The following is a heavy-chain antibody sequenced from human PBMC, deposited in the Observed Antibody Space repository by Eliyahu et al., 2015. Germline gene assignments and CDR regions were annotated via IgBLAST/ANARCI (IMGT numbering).Heavy chain of an antibody. CDR2: INTDGSST. V-gene: IGHV3-74*01. J-gene: IGHJ4*02. CDR1: GFTFSSYW. CDR3: ARRNY. D-gene: IGHD1-14*01. Sequence: EVQLVESGGGXVXPGGSLRLSCAVSGFTFSSYWXXWVRQAPGKGLVWVSRINTDGSSTNYADSVKGRFTISRDNSKNTLYLQMNSLRAEDTAVYYCARRNYWGQGTLVTVSS.